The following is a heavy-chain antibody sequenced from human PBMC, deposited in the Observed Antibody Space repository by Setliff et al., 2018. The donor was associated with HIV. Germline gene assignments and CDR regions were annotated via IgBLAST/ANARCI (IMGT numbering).Heavy chain of an antibody. CDR2: INWNGGST. V-gene: IGHV3-20*04. CDR3: ARRERAYYYDSSGSVNDY. CDR1: GFTFDDYG. Sequence: GGSLRLSCAASGFTFDDYGMSWVRQAPGKGLEWVSGINWNGGSTGYADSVKGRFTISRDSAKNFLYLQMNSLRAEDTALYYCARRERAYYYDSSGSVNDYWGQGTLVTVSS. D-gene: IGHD3-22*01. J-gene: IGHJ4*02.